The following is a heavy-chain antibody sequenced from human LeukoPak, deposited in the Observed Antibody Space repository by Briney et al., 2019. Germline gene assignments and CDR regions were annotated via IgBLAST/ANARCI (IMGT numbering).Heavy chain of an antibody. CDR2: INHSGST. Sequence: PSETLSLTCAVYGGSFSGYYWSWIRQPPGKGLEWIGEINHSGSTNYNPSLKSRVTIPVDTSKNQFSLKLSSVTAADTAVYYCARHYDSSGYPYQHWGQGTLVTVSS. V-gene: IGHV4-34*01. CDR3: ARHYDSSGYPYQH. CDR1: GGSFSGYY. D-gene: IGHD3-22*01. J-gene: IGHJ1*01.